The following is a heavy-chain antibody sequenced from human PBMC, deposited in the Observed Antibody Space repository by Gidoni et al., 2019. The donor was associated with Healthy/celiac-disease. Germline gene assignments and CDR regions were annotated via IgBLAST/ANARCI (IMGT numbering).Heavy chain of an antibody. V-gene: IGHV4-34*01. J-gene: IGHJ4*02. CDR2: INHSGST. D-gene: IGHD5-18*01. CDR1: GGSFSGYY. Sequence: QVQLQQWGAGLLKPSETLSLTCAVYGGSFSGYYWSWIRQPPGKGLEWIGEINHSGSTNYNPSLKSRVTISVDTSKNQFSLKLSSVTAADTAVYYCARSRDTAMVILDYWGQGTLVTVSS. CDR3: ARSRDTAMVILDY.